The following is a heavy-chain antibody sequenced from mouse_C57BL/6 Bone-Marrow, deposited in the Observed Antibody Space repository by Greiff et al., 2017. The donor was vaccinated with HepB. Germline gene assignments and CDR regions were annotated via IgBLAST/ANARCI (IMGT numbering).Heavy chain of an antibody. CDR2: ISNGGGST. D-gene: IGHD2-10*02. Sequence: EVQGVESGGGLVQPGGSLKLSCAASGFTFSDYYMYWVRQTPEKRLEWVAYISNGGGSTYYPDTVKGRFTISRDNAKNTLYLQMSRLKSEDTAMYYCARHGGSMKGRMDYWGQGTSVTVSS. CDR3: ARHGGSMKGRMDY. CDR1: GFTFSDYY. V-gene: IGHV5-12*01. J-gene: IGHJ4*01.